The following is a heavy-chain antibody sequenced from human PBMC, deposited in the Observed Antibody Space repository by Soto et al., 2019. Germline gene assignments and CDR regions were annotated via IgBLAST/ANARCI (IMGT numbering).Heavy chain of an antibody. V-gene: IGHV3-23*01. Sequence: GGSLRLSCAASGFTFSSYAMSWVRQAPGKGLEWVSAISGSGGSTYYADSVKGRFTISRDNSKNTLYLQMNSLRAEDTAVYYCAKEKSWGSSPFDAFDIWGQGTMVTVSS. D-gene: IGHD7-27*01. CDR1: GFTFSSYA. CDR2: ISGSGGST. J-gene: IGHJ3*02. CDR3: AKEKSWGSSPFDAFDI.